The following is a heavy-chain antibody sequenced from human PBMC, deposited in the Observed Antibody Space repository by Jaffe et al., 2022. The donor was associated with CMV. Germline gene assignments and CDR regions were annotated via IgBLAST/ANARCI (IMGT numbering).Heavy chain of an antibody. J-gene: IGHJ6*03. V-gene: IGHV4-34*01. CDR1: GGSFSGYY. D-gene: IGHD5-12*01. CDR2: INHSGST. Sequence: QVQLQQWGAGLLKPSETLSLTCAVYGGSFSGYYWSWIRQPPGKGLEWIGEINHSGSTNYNPSLKSRVTISVDTSKNQFSLKLSSVTAADTAVYYCARSRSGYDYYYYYYMDVWGKGTTVTVSS. CDR3: ARSRSGYDYYYYYYMDV.